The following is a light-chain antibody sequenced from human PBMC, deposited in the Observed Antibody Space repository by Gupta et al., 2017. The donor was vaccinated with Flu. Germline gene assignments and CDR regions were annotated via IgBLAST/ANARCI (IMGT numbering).Light chain of an antibody. CDR1: RLWDKY. CDR2: QDT. J-gene: IGLJ1*01. Sequence: SFELTQPPSVSVSPGQTASITCSGDRLWDKYVSWYQQKPGQCPVLVIYQDTRRPSGIPERFSGSNSGNTATLTISGTQPMDEADYYCQAWDSSTGVFGSGTKVTVL. V-gene: IGLV3-1*01. CDR3: QAWDSSTGV.